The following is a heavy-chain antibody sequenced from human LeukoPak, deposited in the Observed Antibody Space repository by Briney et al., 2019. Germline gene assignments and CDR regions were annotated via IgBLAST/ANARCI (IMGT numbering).Heavy chain of an antibody. CDR2: IRYDGSNK. Sequence: GGSLRLSCAASGFTFSSYGMHWVRQAPGKGLEWVAFIRYDGSNKYYADSVKGRFTISRDNSKNTLYLQMNSLRAEDTAVYYCAKDVSSGRAPNAFDIWGQGTMVTVSS. CDR3: AKDVSSGRAPNAFDI. V-gene: IGHV3-30*02. CDR1: GFTFSSYG. D-gene: IGHD6-19*01. J-gene: IGHJ3*02.